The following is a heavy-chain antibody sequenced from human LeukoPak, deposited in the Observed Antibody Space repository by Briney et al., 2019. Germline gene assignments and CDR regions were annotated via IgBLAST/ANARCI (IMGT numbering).Heavy chain of an antibody. Sequence: SVKVSCKASGGTFSSYAISWVRQAPGQGLEWMGGIIPIFGTANYAQKLQGRVTMTTDTSTSTAYMELRSLRSDDTAVYYCARDRGSTRRFDYWGQGTLVTVSS. CDR3: ARDRGSTRRFDY. CDR1: GGTFSSYA. J-gene: IGHJ4*02. D-gene: IGHD2-2*01. V-gene: IGHV1-69*05. CDR2: IIPIFGTA.